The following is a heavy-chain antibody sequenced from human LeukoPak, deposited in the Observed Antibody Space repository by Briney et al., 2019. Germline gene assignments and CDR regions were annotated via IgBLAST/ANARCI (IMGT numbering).Heavy chain of an antibody. CDR1: GFTFSSYW. V-gene: IGHV3-23*01. Sequence: GGSLRLSCAASGFTFSSYWMSWVRQAPGKGLEWVSAISGSGGSTYYADSVKGRFTISRDNSKNTLYLQMNSLRAEDTAVYYCAKDWNSVVPAALYYYYYGMDVWGQGTTVTVSS. J-gene: IGHJ6*02. CDR2: ISGSGGST. CDR3: AKDWNSVVPAALYYYYYGMDV. D-gene: IGHD2-2*01.